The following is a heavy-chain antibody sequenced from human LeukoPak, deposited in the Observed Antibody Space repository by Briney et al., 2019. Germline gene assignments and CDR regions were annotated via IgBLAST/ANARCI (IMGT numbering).Heavy chain of an antibody. CDR3: ARGGYSGYDPFDY. CDR1: GFTFSSYI. CDR2: ISSSSSYI. J-gene: IGHJ4*02. V-gene: IGHV3-21*01. D-gene: IGHD5-12*01. Sequence: GGSLRLSCAASGFTFSSYIMNWVRQAPGKGLEWVSSISSSSSYIYYADSVKGRFTISRDNAKNSLYLQMNSLRAEDTAVYYCARGGYSGYDPFDYWGQGTLVTVSS.